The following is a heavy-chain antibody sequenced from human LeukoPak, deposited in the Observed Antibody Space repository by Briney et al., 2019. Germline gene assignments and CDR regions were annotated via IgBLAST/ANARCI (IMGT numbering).Heavy chain of an antibody. J-gene: IGHJ4*02. V-gene: IGHV3-11*01. CDR3: ASTGSIAAAGTDY. Sequence: GGPLRLSCAASGFTFSDYYMSWIRQAPGKGLECVSYISSSGSTIYYADSVKGRFTISRDNAKNSLYLQMNSLRAEDTAVYYCASTGSIAAAGTDYWGQGTLVTVSS. CDR2: ISSSGSTI. CDR1: GFTFSDYY. D-gene: IGHD6-13*01.